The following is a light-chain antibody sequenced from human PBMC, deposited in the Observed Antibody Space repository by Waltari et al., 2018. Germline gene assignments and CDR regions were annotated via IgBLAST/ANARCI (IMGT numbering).Light chain of an antibody. Sequence: EIVLTQSPGTLSLSPGERATLSCRASQSVSSSYLAWYQQKPGQAPRLLIYGASSRATCIPDRFSGSGPGTDFTLTISRPEPEDFAVYYCQQYGSSVTFGGGTKVEIK. V-gene: IGKV3-20*01. CDR1: QSVSSSY. J-gene: IGKJ4*01. CDR2: GAS. CDR3: QQYGSSVT.